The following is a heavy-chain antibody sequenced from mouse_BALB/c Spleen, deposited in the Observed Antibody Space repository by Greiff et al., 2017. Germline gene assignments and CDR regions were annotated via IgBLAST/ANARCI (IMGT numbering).Heavy chain of an antibody. CDR3: SRRGSYYGSSYGYYAMDY. V-gene: IGHV1-9*01. CDR1: GYTFSSYW. J-gene: IGHJ4*01. CDR2: ILPGSGST. D-gene: IGHD1-1*01. Sequence: QVQLQQSGAELMKPGASVKISCKATGYTFSSYWIEWVKQRPGHGLEWIGEILPGSGSTNYNEKFKSKATLTLDTSSSTAYMQLSSLTSEDSAVYYCSRRGSYYGSSYGYYAMDYWGQGTSVTVSS.